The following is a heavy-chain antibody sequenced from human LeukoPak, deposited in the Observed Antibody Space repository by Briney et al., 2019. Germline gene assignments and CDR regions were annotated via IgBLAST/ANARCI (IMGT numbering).Heavy chain of an antibody. D-gene: IGHD2-15*01. CDR2: INPNSGGT. CDR1: GYTFTGYY. V-gene: IGHV1-2*02. CDR3: ARGRVVVAATRTYDAFDI. J-gene: IGHJ3*02. Sequence: GASVKVSCKASGYTFTGYYMHWVRQAPGQGLEWMGWINPNSGGTNYAQKFQGRVTVTRDTSISTAYMELSSLRSEDTAVYYCARGRVVVAATRTYDAFDIWGQGTMVTVSS.